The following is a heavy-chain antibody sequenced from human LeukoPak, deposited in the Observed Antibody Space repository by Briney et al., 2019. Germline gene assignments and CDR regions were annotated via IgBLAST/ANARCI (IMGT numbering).Heavy chain of an antibody. CDR1: GFTFSSYG. V-gene: IGHV3-30*18. D-gene: IGHD3-22*01. J-gene: IGHJ6*02. CDR2: ISYDGSNK. Sequence: GRSLRLSCAAPGFTFSSYGMHWVRQAPGKGLEWVAVISYDGSNKYYADSVKGRFTISRDNSKNTLYLQMNSLRAEDTAVYYCAKDHAGYYDSSGLAYYYYGMDVWGQGTTVTVSS. CDR3: AKDHAGYYDSSGLAYYYYGMDV.